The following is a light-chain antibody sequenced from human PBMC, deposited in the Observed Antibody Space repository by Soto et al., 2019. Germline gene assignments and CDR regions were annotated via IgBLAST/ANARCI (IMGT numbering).Light chain of an antibody. Sequence: QSALTQPRSVSGSLGRSVTISCTGSSSDVGGYNYVSWYQLYPGKAPKLMISDVTERSSGGPDRFSGSKSGNTASLTISGLQADDEADYYCCSFAGIYPYVFGTGTKLTVL. V-gene: IGLV2-11*01. CDR1: SSDVGGYNY. J-gene: IGLJ1*01. CDR2: DVT. CDR3: CSFAGIYPYV.